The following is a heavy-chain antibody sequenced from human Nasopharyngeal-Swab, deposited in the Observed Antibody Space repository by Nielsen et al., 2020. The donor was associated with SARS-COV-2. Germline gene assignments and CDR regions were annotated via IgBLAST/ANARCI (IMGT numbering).Heavy chain of an antibody. D-gene: IGHD3-10*01. J-gene: IGHJ4*02. V-gene: IGHV4-34*01. Sequence: PGKGLEWIGEINHSGSTNYNPSLKSRVTISEDTSKNQFSLKLSPVTAADTAVYYCARVLIGTPAYGSGTIDYWGQGTLVTVSS. CDR2: INHSGST. CDR3: ARVLIGTPAYGSGTIDY.